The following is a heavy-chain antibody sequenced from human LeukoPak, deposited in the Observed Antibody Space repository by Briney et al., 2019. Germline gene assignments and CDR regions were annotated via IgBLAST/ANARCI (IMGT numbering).Heavy chain of an antibody. D-gene: IGHD2-2*01. V-gene: IGHV3-23*01. J-gene: IGHJ4*02. CDR1: GFTFSSYV. CDR2: ISGSGGST. CDR3: ARDGQQSSPYAYDY. Sequence: GGSLRLSCAASGFTFSSYVMNWVRQAPGKGLEWVSVISGSGGSTYYADSVKGRFTMSRDTSKNTLYLEMNSLRAEDTAIYDCARDGQQSSPYAYDYWGQGTLVTVSS.